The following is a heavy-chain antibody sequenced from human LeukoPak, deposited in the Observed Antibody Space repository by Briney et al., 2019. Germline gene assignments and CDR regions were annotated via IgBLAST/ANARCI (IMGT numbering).Heavy chain of an antibody. CDR1: GYTFTSYG. D-gene: IGHD3-10*01. CDR2: ISAYNGNT. Sequence: ASVKVSCKASGYTFTSYGISWVRQAPGQGLEWMGWISAYNGNTNYAQKLQGRVTMTTDTSTSTAYMELRSLRSDDTAVYYCARDSYHYGSGSYLLHFDYWGQGTLVTVSS. V-gene: IGHV1-18*01. J-gene: IGHJ4*02. CDR3: ARDSYHYGSGSYLLHFDY.